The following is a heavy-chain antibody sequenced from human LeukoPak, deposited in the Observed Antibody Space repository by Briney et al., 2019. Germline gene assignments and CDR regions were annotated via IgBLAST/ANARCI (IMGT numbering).Heavy chain of an antibody. D-gene: IGHD3-22*01. V-gene: IGHV4-39*07. CDR3: ASEGGSGLA. Sequence: SETLSLTCAVSGGSISSAGYYWGCIRQPPGKGLEWIGTIDYTGSTYYNPSLKSRVTISVDRSKNQFSPKLSSVTAADTAVYYCASEGGSGLAWGQGTMVTVSS. CDR2: IDYTGST. J-gene: IGHJ3*01. CDR1: GGSISSAGYY.